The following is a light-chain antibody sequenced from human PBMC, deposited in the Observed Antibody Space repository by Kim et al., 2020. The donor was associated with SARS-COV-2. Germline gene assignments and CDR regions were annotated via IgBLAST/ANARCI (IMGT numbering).Light chain of an antibody. V-gene: IGKV1-5*03. CDR1: QSIDDW. CDR2: MAS. Sequence: DIQMTRSPSTLSAYVGNRVIITCRASQSIDDWLAWYQHKPGKAPKLLIYMASNLENGVPSRFSGSGSGTEFTLTISSLQPDDFATYYCQQYQTYSFTFGPGTKVDIK. J-gene: IGKJ3*01. CDR3: QQYQTYSFT.